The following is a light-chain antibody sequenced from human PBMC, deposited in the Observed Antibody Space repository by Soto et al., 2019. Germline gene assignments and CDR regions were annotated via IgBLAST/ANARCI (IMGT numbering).Light chain of an antibody. J-gene: IGKJ5*01. V-gene: IGKV3-15*01. CDR1: QSITRN. Sequence: EIVMTQSPATLSVSPGERATLSCGASQSITRNLAWYQQSPGQAPRLLIYGASTRATGIPARFSGSGSGTEFTLTINSLQSEDFAVYYCQQRSKWPITFGQGTRLEI. CDR2: GAS. CDR3: QQRSKWPIT.